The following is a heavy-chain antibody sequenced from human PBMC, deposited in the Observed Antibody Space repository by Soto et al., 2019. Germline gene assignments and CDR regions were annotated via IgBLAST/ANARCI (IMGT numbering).Heavy chain of an antibody. CDR1: GYTFPSDG. V-gene: IGHV1-18*01. CDR3: ARERMDAFDI. J-gene: IGHJ3*02. CDR2: ISAYNGNT. Sequence: ASVKVSCRASGYTFPSDGISRVRQAPGQGLEWMGWISAYNGNTNYAQKRQGRVTMTTDTSTSTASMELRSLRSDDTAVYYCARERMDAFDIWGQGTMVTVSS.